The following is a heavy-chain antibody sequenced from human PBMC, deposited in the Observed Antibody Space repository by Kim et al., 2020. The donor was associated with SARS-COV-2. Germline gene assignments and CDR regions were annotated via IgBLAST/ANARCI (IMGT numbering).Heavy chain of an antibody. V-gene: IGHV3-66*01. J-gene: IGHJ4*02. CDR3: ARTGYYASGNRHFDW. CDR1: GLTVVSNY. Sequence: GGSLRLSCAAPGLTVVSNYMSWVRQAPGKGLEWVSLISAGGSTSYSDSVKGRFIVSRDISKNTLYLQINSLRAEDTAVYYCARTGYYASGNRHFDWWGQGLLVTVSS. D-gene: IGHD3-10*01. CDR2: ISAGGST.